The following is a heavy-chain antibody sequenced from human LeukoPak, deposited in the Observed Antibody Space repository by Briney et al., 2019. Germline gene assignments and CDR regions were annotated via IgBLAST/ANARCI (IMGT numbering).Heavy chain of an antibody. J-gene: IGHJ4*02. CDR3: ARDQGYDSSGYYYYQFDY. Sequence: GASVTVSCKVYGYTLTELSMHWVRQAPGQWLEWMGWINPNSGGTNYAQKFPDRVTMTRDTSISTAYMELSRLRSDDTAVYYCARDQGYDSSGYYYYQFDYWGQGTLVTVSS. D-gene: IGHD3-22*01. CDR2: INPNSGGT. V-gene: IGHV1-2*02. CDR1: GYTLTELS.